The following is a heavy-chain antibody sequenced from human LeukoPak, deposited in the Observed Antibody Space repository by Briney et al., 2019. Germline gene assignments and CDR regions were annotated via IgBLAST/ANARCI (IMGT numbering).Heavy chain of an antibody. Sequence: SETLSLTCTVSGGSISSYYWSWIRQPPGKGLEWIGYIYYSGSTNYNPSLKSRVTISVDTPKNQFSLKLSSVTAADTAVYYCARDAGIAVAGTYYYYGMDVWGQGTTVTVSS. V-gene: IGHV4-59*01. CDR2: IYYSGST. CDR3: ARDAGIAVAGTYYYYGMDV. J-gene: IGHJ6*02. D-gene: IGHD6-19*01. CDR1: GGSISSYY.